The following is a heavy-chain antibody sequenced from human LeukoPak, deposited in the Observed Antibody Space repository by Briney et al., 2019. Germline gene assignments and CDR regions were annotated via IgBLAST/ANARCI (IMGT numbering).Heavy chain of an antibody. D-gene: IGHD6-13*01. Sequence: ASVKVSCKASGYTITNNYMHWVRQAPGQGLEWMGVINPSGGSTSYAQKFQGRVTMTRDMSTSTVYMELSSLRSEDTAVYYCARDYSSSRTYYFDYWGQGTLVTASS. CDR2: INPSGGST. CDR1: GYTITNNY. V-gene: IGHV1-46*01. CDR3: ARDYSSSRTYYFDY. J-gene: IGHJ4*02.